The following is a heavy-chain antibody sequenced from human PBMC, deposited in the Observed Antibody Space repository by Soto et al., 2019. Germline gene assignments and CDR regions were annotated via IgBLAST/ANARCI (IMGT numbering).Heavy chain of an antibody. CDR1: GYSFPNYW. Sequence: GESLKISCKASGYSFPNYWIGWVRQMPGKGLEWMGTIYPSYSDTRYSPSFQGQVTISVDKSINTAYLQWSSLKASDTAMYFCXRHDICSTTLCQNWFDPWGQGTLVTVSS. J-gene: IGHJ5*02. CDR3: XRHDICSTTLCQNWFDP. D-gene: IGHD2-2*01. V-gene: IGHV5-51*01. CDR2: IYPSYSDT.